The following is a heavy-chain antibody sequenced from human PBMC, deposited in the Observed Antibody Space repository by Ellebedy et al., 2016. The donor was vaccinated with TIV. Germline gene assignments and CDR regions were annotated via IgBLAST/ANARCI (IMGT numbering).Heavy chain of an antibody. D-gene: IGHD3-10*01. CDR3: AKDPARGFHYYGMDV. V-gene: IGHV3-30*18. CDR2: ISYDGSNK. CDR1: GFTFSSYG. Sequence: GESLKISXAASGFTFSSYGMHWVRQAPGKGLEWVAVISYDGSNKYYADSVKGRFTISRDNSKNTLYLQMNSLRAEDTAVYYCAKDPARGFHYYGMDVWGQGTTVTVSS. J-gene: IGHJ6*02.